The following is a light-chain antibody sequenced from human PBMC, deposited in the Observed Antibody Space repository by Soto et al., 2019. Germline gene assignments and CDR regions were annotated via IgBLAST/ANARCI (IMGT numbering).Light chain of an antibody. CDR2: DTS. Sequence: EIVTTQSPATLSVSPGERATLSCRASQSISSKLAWYQHRPGQAPRLLIYDTSTRAAGIPARFTGSGSGTDFTLTISSLQSEDFAVYYCQQYNTWRSISFGQGTRLEIK. CDR3: QQYNTWRSIS. J-gene: IGKJ5*01. V-gene: IGKV3-15*01. CDR1: QSISSK.